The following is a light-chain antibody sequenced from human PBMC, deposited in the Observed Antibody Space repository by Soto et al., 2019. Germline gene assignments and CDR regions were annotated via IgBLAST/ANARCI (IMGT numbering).Light chain of an antibody. CDR1: QSISDT. V-gene: IGKV3-15*01. J-gene: IGKJ1*01. CDR2: GAS. Sequence: EIVLTQSPATLSLSPGERATLSCRASQSISDTLAWYQQKPGQAPRLLIYGASTRATVIPARFSGSGSGTEFTLTISSLQSEDFAVYYCQQYNNWPRTFGEGTKVDIK. CDR3: QQYNNWPRT.